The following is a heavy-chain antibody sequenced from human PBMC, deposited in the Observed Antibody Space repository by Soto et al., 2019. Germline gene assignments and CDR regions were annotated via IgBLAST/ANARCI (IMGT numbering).Heavy chain of an antibody. J-gene: IGHJ3*02. CDR3: AKDELFWFGELPPNDAFDI. D-gene: IGHD3-10*01. CDR2: ISGNGRST. V-gene: IGHV3-23*01. Sequence: PGGSLRLSCAASGFTFSTYAMNWVRQAPGKGLEWVSGISGNGRSTYYANSVKGRFTISRDNAKKTLYLQMNSLRAEDTAVYYCAKDELFWFGELPPNDAFDIWGQGTMVTVSS. CDR1: GFTFSTYA.